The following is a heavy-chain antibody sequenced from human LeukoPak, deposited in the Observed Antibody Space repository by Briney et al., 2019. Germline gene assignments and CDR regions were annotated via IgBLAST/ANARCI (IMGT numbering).Heavy chain of an antibody. CDR1: GGTFSSYA. D-gene: IGHD3-3*01. Sequence: ASVKVSCKASGGTFSSYAISWVRQAPGQGLEWMGGIIPIFGTANYAQKFQGRVTITTDGSTSTAYMELSSLRSEDTAVYYCARGNDDFWSGYPYNWFDPWGQGTLVTVSS. CDR2: IIPIFGTA. CDR3: ARGNDDFWSGYPYNWFDP. J-gene: IGHJ5*02. V-gene: IGHV1-69*05.